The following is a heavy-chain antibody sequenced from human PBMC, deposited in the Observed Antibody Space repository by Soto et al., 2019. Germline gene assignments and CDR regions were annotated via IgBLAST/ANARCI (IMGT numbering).Heavy chain of an antibody. CDR2: IYYTGST. D-gene: IGHD3-10*01. CDR1: GDSITSYY. V-gene: IGHV4-59*08. CDR3: ARHAFGSGFYYGMGV. Sequence: QVQLQESGPGLVKPSETLSLTCTVSGDSITSYYWSWIRQPPGKGLEWLGYIYYTGSTTYNPSLKSRVTISLDTSKHQFSLKLNSVTAADTAVYYCARHAFGSGFYYGMGVWGQGTTVTVSS. J-gene: IGHJ6*02.